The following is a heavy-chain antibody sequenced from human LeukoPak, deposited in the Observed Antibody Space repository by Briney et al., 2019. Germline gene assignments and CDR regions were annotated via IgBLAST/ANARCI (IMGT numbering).Heavy chain of an antibody. Sequence: SETLSLTCAVSGGSFSGYYWSWIRQPPGKGLEWIGEINHSGSTNYNPSLTSRVTISVDTSKNQFSLKLSSVTAADTAVYYCARGVRLVTIFGVGLLDYWGQGTLVTVSS. V-gene: IGHV4-34*01. CDR1: GGSFSGYY. CDR2: INHSGST. D-gene: IGHD3-3*01. J-gene: IGHJ4*02. CDR3: ARGVRLVTIFGVGLLDY.